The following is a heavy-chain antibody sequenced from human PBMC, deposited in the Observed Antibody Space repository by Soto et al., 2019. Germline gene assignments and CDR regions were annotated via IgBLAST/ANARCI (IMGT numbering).Heavy chain of an antibody. Sequence: EVQLVESGGGLVQPGGSLRLSCVVSGFSFSSSWMHWVRQAPGKGLVWVSRINSDGSYINYAESVKGRFTTSRDNAKNMLYLQMNSLRVEDTALYYCVTGWSGYWGRGTLVTVSS. J-gene: IGHJ4*02. V-gene: IGHV3-74*01. D-gene: IGHD2-15*01. CDR1: GFSFSSSW. CDR2: INSDGSYI. CDR3: VTGWSGY.